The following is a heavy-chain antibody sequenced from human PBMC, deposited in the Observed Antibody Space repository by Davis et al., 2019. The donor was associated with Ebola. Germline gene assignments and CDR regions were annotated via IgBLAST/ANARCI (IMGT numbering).Heavy chain of an antibody. J-gene: IGHJ4*02. Sequence: GGSLRLSCAASGFTFSSYAMHWVRQAPGKGLEWVAGISYDGSNKYYADSVKGRFTISRDNSKNTLYLQMNSLRAEDTAVYYCARARSSPWSGYFDYWGQGTLVTVSS. CDR3: ARARSSPWSGYFDY. CDR1: GFTFSSYA. V-gene: IGHV3-30-3*01. CDR2: ISYDGSNK. D-gene: IGHD6-13*01.